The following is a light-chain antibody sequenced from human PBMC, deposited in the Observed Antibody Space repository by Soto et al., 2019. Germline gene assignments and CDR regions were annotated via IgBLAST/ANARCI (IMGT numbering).Light chain of an antibody. J-gene: IGLJ1*01. CDR3: QSYDSSLSVYV. V-gene: IGLV1-40*01. Sequence: QSVLTQPPSVSGAPGQRVTISCTGSSSDIGAGYDVHWYQQLPGTAPRLLIYANINRPSGVPDRFSGSKSGTSASLAITGLQADDEADYYCQSYDSSLSVYVFGTGTKRTVL. CDR1: SSDIGAGYD. CDR2: ANI.